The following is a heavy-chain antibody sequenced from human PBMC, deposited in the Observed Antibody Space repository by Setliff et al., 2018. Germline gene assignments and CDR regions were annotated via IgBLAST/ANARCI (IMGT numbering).Heavy chain of an antibody. CDR3: ARDLYSSGWVDY. V-gene: IGHV4-38-2*02. J-gene: IGHJ4*02. CDR2: IYHSGST. CDR1: GYSISSGYY. Sequence: SETLSLTCAVSGYSISSGYYWGWIRQPPGKGLEWIGSIYHSGSTYYNPSLKCRVTISVDTSKNQFSLKLSSVTAADTAVYYCARDLYSSGWVDYWGQGTLVTVSS. D-gene: IGHD6-19*01.